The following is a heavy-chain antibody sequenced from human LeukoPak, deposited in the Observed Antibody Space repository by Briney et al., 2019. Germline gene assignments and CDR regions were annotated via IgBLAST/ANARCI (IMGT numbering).Heavy chain of an antibody. D-gene: IGHD6-13*01. CDR1: GFALSTYA. V-gene: IGHV3-64D*06. Sequence: GGSLRLSCLATGFALSTYAMHWVRQAPGRGLEHVSTISTDGRNTYYADSVKGRFTISRDTSKNTLYLQMSSLRGDDTAVYYCLKGSQGPIWQQLVPDHWGQGTQVTVSS. CDR3: LKGSQGPIWQQLVPDH. J-gene: IGHJ4*02. CDR2: ISTDGRNT.